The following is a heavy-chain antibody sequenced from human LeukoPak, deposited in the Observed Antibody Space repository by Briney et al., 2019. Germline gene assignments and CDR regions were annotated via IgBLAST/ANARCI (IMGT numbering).Heavy chain of an antibody. CDR1: GGSISSYY. V-gene: IGHV4-59*01. J-gene: IGHJ4*02. D-gene: IGHD2-2*01. Sequence: KPSETLSLTCTVSGGSISSYYWSWIRQPPGKGLEWIGYIYYSGSTNYNPSLKSRVTISVDTSKNQFSLKLSSVTAADTAVYYCARGEDIVRVPAAPFDYWGQGTLVTVSS. CDR2: IYYSGST. CDR3: ARGEDIVRVPAAPFDY.